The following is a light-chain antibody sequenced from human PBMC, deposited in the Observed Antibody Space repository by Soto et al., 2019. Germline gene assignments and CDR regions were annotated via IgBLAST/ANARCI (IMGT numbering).Light chain of an antibody. CDR2: DSS. J-gene: IGKJ5*01. CDR3: QQYDTVPPT. CDR1: QDIGRY. V-gene: IGKV1-33*01. Sequence: IQMTQSPSSLSASVGDRFAVTCQASQDIGRYLNWFQQRPGKAPNLLIYDSSTLETGVPSRFSGSGSRTVFSSTISSLQPEDVGTYYCQQYDTVPPTFGQGTRLEIK.